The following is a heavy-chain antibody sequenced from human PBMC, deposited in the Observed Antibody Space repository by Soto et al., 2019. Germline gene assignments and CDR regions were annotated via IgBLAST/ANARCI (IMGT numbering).Heavy chain of an antibody. Sequence: ASVKVSRKVSGYTLTELSMHWVRQAPGKGLEWMGGFDPEDGETIYAQKFQGRVTMTEDTSTDTAYMELSSLRSEDTAVYYCAIVRSESGYSYDSFDYWGQGTLVTVS. CDR2: FDPEDGET. CDR1: GYTLTELS. J-gene: IGHJ4*02. D-gene: IGHD5-18*01. V-gene: IGHV1-24*01. CDR3: AIVRSESGYSYDSFDY.